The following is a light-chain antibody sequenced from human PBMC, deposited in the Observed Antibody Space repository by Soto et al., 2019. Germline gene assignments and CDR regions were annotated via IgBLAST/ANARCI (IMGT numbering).Light chain of an antibody. Sequence: EIVLTQSPDTLSLSPREKTTLPCRASQSVSSYLAWYQQKPGQAPRLLIYDASNRATGIPGRFSGSGSGTDFTLTISGLEPEDFAVYYCQQRGNWPRTFGQGTKVDIK. CDR3: QQRGNWPRT. V-gene: IGKV3-11*01. CDR2: DAS. J-gene: IGKJ1*01. CDR1: QSVSSY.